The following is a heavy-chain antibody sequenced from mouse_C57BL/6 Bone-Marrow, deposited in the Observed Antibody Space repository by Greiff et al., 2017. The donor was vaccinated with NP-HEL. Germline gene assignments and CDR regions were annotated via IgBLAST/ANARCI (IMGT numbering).Heavy chain of an antibody. CDR1: GFTFSSYA. Sequence: EVKVEESGGGLVKPGGSLKLSCAASGFTFSSYAMSWVRQTPEKRLEWVATISDGGSYTYYPDNVKGRFTISRDNAKNNLYLQMSHLKSEDTAMYYCARVCYYGSNGFDYWGQGTTLTVSS. D-gene: IGHD1-1*01. CDR3: ARVCYYGSNGFDY. V-gene: IGHV5-4*03. J-gene: IGHJ2*01. CDR2: ISDGGSYT.